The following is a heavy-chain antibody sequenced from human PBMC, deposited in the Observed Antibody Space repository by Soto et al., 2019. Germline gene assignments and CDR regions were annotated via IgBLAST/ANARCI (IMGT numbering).Heavy chain of an antibody. CDR2: IKQDGSEK. J-gene: IGHJ6*03. V-gene: IGHV3-7*01. CDR1: GFTFSSYW. CDR3: ARDSSWFGELFMDV. Sequence: GGSLRLSCAASGFTFSSYWMSWVRQAPGKGLEWVANIKQDGSEKYYVDSVKGRFTISRDNAKNSLYLQMNSLRAEDTAVYYCARDSSWFGELFMDVWGKGTTVTVSS. D-gene: IGHD3-10*01.